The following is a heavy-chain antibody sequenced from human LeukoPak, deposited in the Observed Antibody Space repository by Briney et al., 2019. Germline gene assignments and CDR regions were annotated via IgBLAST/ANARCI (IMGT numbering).Heavy chain of an antibody. D-gene: IGHD3-16*01. Sequence: GASVKVSCKASGYTFTGYYMHWVRQAPGQGLEWMGWINPNSGGTNYAQKFQGRVTMTRDTSISTACMELSRLRSDDTAVYYCARTSALARNVDYWGQGTLVTVSS. CDR1: GYTFTGYY. CDR3: ARTSALARNVDY. J-gene: IGHJ4*02. CDR2: INPNSGGT. V-gene: IGHV1-2*02.